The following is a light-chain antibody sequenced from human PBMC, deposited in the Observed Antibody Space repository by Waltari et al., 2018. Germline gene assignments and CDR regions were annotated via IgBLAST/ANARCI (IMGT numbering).Light chain of an antibody. J-gene: IGKJ3*01. V-gene: IGKV3-11*01. CDR1: QRVSSY. Sequence: EIVLTQSPATLSLSPGERATLSCRARQRVSSYLAWYQQKPGQAPRLLIYDASNRATGIPARFSGSGSGTDFTLTISSLEPEDFAVYYCQQRSNWPLFTFGPGTKVDIK. CDR3: QQRSNWPLFT. CDR2: DAS.